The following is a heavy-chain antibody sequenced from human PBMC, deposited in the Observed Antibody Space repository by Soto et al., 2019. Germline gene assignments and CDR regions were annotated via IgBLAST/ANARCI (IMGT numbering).Heavy chain of an antibody. CDR2: MNPKSGQK. CDR1: GYTFTSYD. Sequence: ASVKVSCKASGYTFTSYDINWVRQASGQGLEWLGWMNPKSGQKAYVEKFQGRATMTANTSISTAYMELSSLRSDDTAVYYCARDIGPALDWFGPWGQGTLVTVSS. J-gene: IGHJ5*02. D-gene: IGHD5-18*01. CDR3: ARDIGPALDWFGP. V-gene: IGHV1-8*01.